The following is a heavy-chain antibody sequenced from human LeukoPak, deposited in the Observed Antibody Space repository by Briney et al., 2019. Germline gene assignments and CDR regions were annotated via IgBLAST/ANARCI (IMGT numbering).Heavy chain of an antibody. J-gene: IGHJ4*02. CDR1: GFTFSDYY. CDR3: ARDSSRYYDSSGDPSY. CDR2: ISSSGIYT. D-gene: IGHD3-22*01. Sequence: KPGGSLRLSCAASGFTFSDYYMSWIRQAPGKGLEWVSYISSSGIYTNYPDSVKGRFTISRDNAKNSLYLQMNSLRAEDTAVYYCARDSSRYYDSSGDPSYWGQGTLVTVSS. V-gene: IGHV3-11*05.